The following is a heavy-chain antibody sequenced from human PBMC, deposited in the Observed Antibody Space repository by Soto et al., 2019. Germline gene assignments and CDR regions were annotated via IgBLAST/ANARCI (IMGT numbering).Heavy chain of an antibody. Sequence: EVQLVESGGGSVQPGGSLRLSCAASGFSVNNNYMSWVRQAPGEGLEWVSVLYSGGNTYYAFSVRGRLTISRDNFKNTLYLQMNDRRAADTAVYYCARGAYDVWRVPLGYFDYWGQGTLVTVSS. CDR3: ARGAYDVWRVPLGYFDY. CDR2: LYSGGNT. V-gene: IGHV3-66*01. CDR1: GFSVNNNY. D-gene: IGHD5-12*01. J-gene: IGHJ4*02.